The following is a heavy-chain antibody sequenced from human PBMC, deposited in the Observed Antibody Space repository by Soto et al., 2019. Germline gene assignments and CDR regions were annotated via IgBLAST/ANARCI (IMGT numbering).Heavy chain of an antibody. CDR2: INPSGGST. J-gene: IGHJ4*02. D-gene: IGHD4-17*01. V-gene: IGHV1-46*03. CDR1: GYTFTSYY. CDR3: ASFQTHDYEGDY. Sequence: QVQLVQSGAEVKKPGASVKVSCKASGYTFTSYYMHWVRQAPGQGLEWMGIINPSGGSTSYAQKFQGRVTMTRDTSTSTVYMELSSLRSEDTAVYYCASFQTHDYEGDYWGQGTLVTVSS.